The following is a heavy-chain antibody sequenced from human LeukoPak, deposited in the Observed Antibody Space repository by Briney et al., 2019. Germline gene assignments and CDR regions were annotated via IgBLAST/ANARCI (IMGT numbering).Heavy chain of an antibody. D-gene: IGHD3-3*01. J-gene: IGHJ5*02. V-gene: IGHV3-23*01. CDR2: ISGSGGST. CDR3: AKDDSFGVVSGIDP. Sequence: GGSLRLSCAASGFTFSSYAMSWVRQAPGKGLEWVSAISGSGGSTYYADSVKGRFTISRDNSKNTLYLQMNSLRAEDTAVYYCAKDDSFGVVSGIDPWGQGTLVTVSS. CDR1: GFTFSSYA.